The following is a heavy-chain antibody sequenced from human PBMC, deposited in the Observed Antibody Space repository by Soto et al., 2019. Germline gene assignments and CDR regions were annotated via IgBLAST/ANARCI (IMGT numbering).Heavy chain of an antibody. CDR1: GHSLSSGSYY. CDR2: IWHGGRT. D-gene: IGHD5-18*01. Sequence: QVQLQESGPGLVKPSETLSLTCTVSGHSLSSGSYYWSWVRQPPGKGLEWLAYIWHGGRTNYSPSVKSRATITGGTSKNQFTLTLMSVTAADTAVYYCARGKYSYSNSPGDGFDSWGQGTLVTVSS. V-gene: IGHV4-61*01. J-gene: IGHJ5*01. CDR3: ARGKYSYSNSPGDGFDS.